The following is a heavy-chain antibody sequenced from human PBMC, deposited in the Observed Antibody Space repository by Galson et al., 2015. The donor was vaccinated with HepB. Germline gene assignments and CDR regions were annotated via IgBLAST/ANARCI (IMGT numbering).Heavy chain of an antibody. J-gene: IGHJ4*02. CDR3: ARDSSRIVVVPAAKGDEGDC. D-gene: IGHD2-2*01. CDR2: IDTSSGGSYT. V-gene: IGHV3-11*06. CDR1: GFTLSDYY. Sequence: SLRLSCAASGFTLSDYYMSWIRQPPGKGLEWISFIDTSSGGSYTRYADSVKGRFTISRDNAKNSLFLQMTNLRAEDTGVYYCARDSSRIVVVPAAKGDEGDCWGQGTLVIVYS.